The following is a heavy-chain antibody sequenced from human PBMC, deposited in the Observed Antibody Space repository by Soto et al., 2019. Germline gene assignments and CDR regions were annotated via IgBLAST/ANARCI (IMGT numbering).Heavy chain of an antibody. V-gene: IGHV4-39*02. CDR2: IYYGGTT. CDR3: ARDLRATFLFHX. J-gene: IGHJ4*02. Sequence: SDTLSLTCTVSGGSISGSTYYWGWIRQPPCKGLELIGSIYYGGTTYYNPSLKSRVTISVDTSKNQISLNLRSVTAADTAVYYCARDLRATFLFHXWGQATLVPVSX. CDR1: GGSISGSTYY.